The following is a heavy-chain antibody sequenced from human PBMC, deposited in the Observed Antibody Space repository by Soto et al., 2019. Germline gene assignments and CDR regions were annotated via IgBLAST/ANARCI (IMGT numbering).Heavy chain of an antibody. Sequence: ASVKVSCKASGYTFTSYDINWVRQATGQGLEWMGWMNPNSGNTGYAQKFQGRVTMTRNTSISTAYMELSSLRSEDTAVYYCAREIRRSRYGSGSYYVDDAFDIWGQGTMVTVSS. CDR3: AREIRRSRYGSGSYYVDDAFDI. D-gene: IGHD3-10*01. V-gene: IGHV1-8*01. CDR2: MNPNSGNT. CDR1: GYTFTSYD. J-gene: IGHJ3*02.